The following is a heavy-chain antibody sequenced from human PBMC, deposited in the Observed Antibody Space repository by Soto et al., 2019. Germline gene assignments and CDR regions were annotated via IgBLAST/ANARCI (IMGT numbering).Heavy chain of an antibody. J-gene: IGHJ5*02. V-gene: IGHV1-8*01. CDR1: GYTFTSYD. D-gene: IGHD5-12*01. CDR3: ARVPMDIVPFDP. Sequence: ASVKVSCKASGYTFTSYDINWVRQATGQGLEWMGWMNPNSGNTGYAQKFQGRVTMTRNTSISTAYMELSSLRSEDTAVYYCARVPMDIVPFDPWGQGTLVTVSS. CDR2: MNPNSGNT.